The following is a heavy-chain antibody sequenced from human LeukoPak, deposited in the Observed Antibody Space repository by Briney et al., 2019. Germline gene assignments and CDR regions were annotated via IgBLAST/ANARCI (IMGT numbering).Heavy chain of an antibody. D-gene: IGHD3-10*01. CDR2: IRYDGSTK. Sequence: GGSLRLSCAASGFTFSSYGMHWVRQAPGKGLEWVAFIRYDGSTKYYADPVKGRFTISSANTKNTLYLQMNSLRAEDTALYYCTTDLLLWFGELSHFDYWGQGTLVTVSS. CDR1: GFTFSSYG. V-gene: IGHV3-30*02. CDR3: TTDLLLWFGELSHFDY. J-gene: IGHJ4*02.